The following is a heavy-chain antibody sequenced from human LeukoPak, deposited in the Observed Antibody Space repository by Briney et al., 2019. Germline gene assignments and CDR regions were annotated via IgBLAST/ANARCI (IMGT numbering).Heavy chain of an antibody. D-gene: IGHD5-24*01. CDR1: GFTFSSYA. CDR3: ARAGGRDGYNSGAHFDY. J-gene: IGHJ4*02. Sequence: GGSLRLSCAASGFTFSSYAMHWVRQAPGKGLEYVSAISSNGGSTHYANSVKGRFTISRDNSKNTLYLQMGSLRAEDMAVYYCARAGGRDGYNSGAHFDYWGQGTLVTVSS. V-gene: IGHV3-64*01. CDR2: ISSNGGST.